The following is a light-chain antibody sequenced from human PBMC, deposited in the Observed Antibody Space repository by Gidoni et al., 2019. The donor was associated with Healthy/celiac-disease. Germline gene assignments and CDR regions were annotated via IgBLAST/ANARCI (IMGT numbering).Light chain of an antibody. V-gene: IGKV1-39*01. CDR3: QQSYSTPLT. CDR2: AAP. Sequence: IQMTHSPSSLSASVGDRVTIPCRASQSISSYLNGYQQKPGKAPKLLIYAAPSLQSGVPSRFSGSGYGTDFTLTISSRQPEDCATYYCQQSYSTPLTFXGXTKVEIK. J-gene: IGKJ4*01. CDR1: QSISSY.